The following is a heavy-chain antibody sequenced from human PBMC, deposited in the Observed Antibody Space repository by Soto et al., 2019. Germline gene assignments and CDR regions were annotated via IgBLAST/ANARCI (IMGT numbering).Heavy chain of an antibody. CDR2: INPSGGGT. V-gene: IGHV1-46*01. CDR1: GYTFLDFY. CDR3: ARDKTCSAGY. J-gene: IGHJ4*02. Sequence: QVQLVQSGTEVKKPGASVKVSCKASGYTFLDFYIHWVRQARGQGLEWMGFINPSGGGTTYAQQFQSRLTMTMDTTTSTVYMELISLRSEDTAIYYCARDKTCSAGYWSQGTLVT. D-gene: IGHD3-10*02.